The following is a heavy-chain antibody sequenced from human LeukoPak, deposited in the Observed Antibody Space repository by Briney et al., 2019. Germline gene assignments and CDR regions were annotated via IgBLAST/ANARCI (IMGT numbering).Heavy chain of an antibody. CDR1: GFTFSTYW. CDR3: AKDLSSSWYRGFDH. J-gene: IGHJ4*02. CDR2: IDGSGVST. V-gene: IGHV3-23*01. Sequence: GGSLRISCAASGFTFSTYWMTWVRQAPGKGLEWVSTIDGSGVSTYYAESVKGRFTISRDNSKNTLYLQMSSLRAEDTAVYFCAKDLSSSWYRGFDHWGRGTLVTVSS. D-gene: IGHD6-13*01.